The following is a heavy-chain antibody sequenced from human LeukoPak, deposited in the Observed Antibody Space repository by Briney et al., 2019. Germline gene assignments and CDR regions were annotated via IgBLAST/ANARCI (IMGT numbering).Heavy chain of an antibody. Sequence: SETLSLTCNVSGGSISTTSNSWGWAWIRQRPGKGLEWIGGIYYGGSPYYNSSLKSRVTISVDTSKNHFSLKVASLTAADTAVYYCARRLGRKFGERFYYYHYMDVWGKGTTVTISS. CDR1: GGSISTTSNS. D-gene: IGHD3-10*01. V-gene: IGHV4-39*02. CDR3: ARRLGRKFGERFYYYHYMDV. CDR2: IYYGGSP. J-gene: IGHJ6*03.